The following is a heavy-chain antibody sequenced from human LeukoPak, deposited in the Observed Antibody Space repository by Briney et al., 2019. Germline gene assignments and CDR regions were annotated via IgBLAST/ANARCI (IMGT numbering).Heavy chain of an antibody. J-gene: IGHJ4*02. CDR2: ISAYNGNT. CDR1: GYTFTSYG. CDR3: ARDGVVVVPAARGFDY. Sequence: ASVKVSCKASGYTFTSYGISWVRQAPGQGLEWMGWISAYNGNTSYAQKLQGRVTMTTDTSTSTAYMELRSLRSDDTAVYYCARDGVVVVPAARGFDYWGQGTLVTVSS. D-gene: IGHD2-2*01. V-gene: IGHV1-18*01.